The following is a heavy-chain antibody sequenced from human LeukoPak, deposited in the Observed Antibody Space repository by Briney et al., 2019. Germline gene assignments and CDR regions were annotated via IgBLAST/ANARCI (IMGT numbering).Heavy chain of an antibody. V-gene: IGHV4-59*12. J-gene: IGHJ5*02. CDR2: IYHSGST. Sequence: PSETLSLTCSVSGGSISSYYWSWIRQPPGKGLEWIGYIYHSGSTYYNSSLKSRVTISVDRSKNQFSLKLSSVTAADTAVYYCARGISYYDSSGYYNNWFDPWGQGTLVTVSS. CDR1: GGSISSYY. CDR3: ARGISYYDSSGYYNNWFDP. D-gene: IGHD3-22*01.